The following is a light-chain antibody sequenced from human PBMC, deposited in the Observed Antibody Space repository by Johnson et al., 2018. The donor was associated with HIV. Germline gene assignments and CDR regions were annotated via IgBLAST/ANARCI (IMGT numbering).Light chain of an antibody. V-gene: IGLV1-51*02. CDR3: GVWDASLRPHYV. CDR1: SSNIENYF. J-gene: IGLJ1*01. Sequence: QSVLTQPPSVSAAPGQRVNISCSGHSSNIENYFVSWYQQLPGAAPRLLIYEDYKRPSGIPDRFSGSKSGASATLGITGLQTGEEADYYCGVWDASLRPHYVFGTGTTITVL. CDR2: EDY.